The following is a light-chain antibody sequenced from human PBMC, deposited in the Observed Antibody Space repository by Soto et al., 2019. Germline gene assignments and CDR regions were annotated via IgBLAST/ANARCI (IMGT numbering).Light chain of an antibody. V-gene: IGLV2-14*01. Sequence: QSVLTQPASVSGSPGQSITMSCTGTSSDVGGYNYVSWYQQHPGKAPKLMIYEVSNRPSGVSNRSSGSKSGNTASLTISGLQAEDEADYYCSSYTSSTFYVFGTGTKVTVL. CDR3: SSYTSSTFYV. CDR1: SSDVGGYNY. J-gene: IGLJ1*01. CDR2: EVS.